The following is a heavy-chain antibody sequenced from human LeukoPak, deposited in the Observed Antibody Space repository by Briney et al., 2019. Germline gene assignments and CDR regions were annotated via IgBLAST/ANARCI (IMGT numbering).Heavy chain of an antibody. D-gene: IGHD1-26*01. Sequence: PGGSLRLSCAASGFTVSANYMNWVRQAPGKGLEWVSVIYSGGSTYYADSVKGRFTISRDKSKNTVYLQMNSLRAEDTAVYYCARTPLVGAIGYWGQGTLVTVSS. J-gene: IGHJ4*02. CDR3: ARTPLVGAIGY. CDR1: GFTVSANY. CDR2: IYSGGST. V-gene: IGHV3-66*01.